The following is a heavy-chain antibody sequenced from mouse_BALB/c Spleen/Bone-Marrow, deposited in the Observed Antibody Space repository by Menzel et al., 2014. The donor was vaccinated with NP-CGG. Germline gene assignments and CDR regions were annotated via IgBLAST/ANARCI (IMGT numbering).Heavy chain of an antibody. CDR2: IFPGGGNT. D-gene: IGHD2-1*01. CDR3: GRHGNLRKYYARDY. CDR1: GYSFTSYY. V-gene: IGHV1-66*01. Sequence: VQLQESGPELVKPGASVKISCKASGYSFTSYYIHWVKQRPGQGLEWIGWIFPGGGNTKYNEKFKGKATLTADTSSSTAYIQLSSLTSEDSAVYFCGRHGNLRKYYARDYWGQGTSGTGSS. J-gene: IGHJ4*01.